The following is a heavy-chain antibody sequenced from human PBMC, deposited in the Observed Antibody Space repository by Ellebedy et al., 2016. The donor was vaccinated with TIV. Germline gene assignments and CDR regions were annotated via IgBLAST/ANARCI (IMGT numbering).Heavy chain of an antibody. J-gene: IGHJ6*03. CDR3: AKCSSSNYVTSNYYMDV. D-gene: IGHD4-11*01. V-gene: IGHV3-23*01. CDR2: ISGSGGST. CDR1: GFTFSSYW. Sequence: GGSLRLSXAASGFTFSSYWMSWVRQAPGKGLEWVSAISGSGGSTYYADSGKGRFTISRDNSKNTLYLQMNSLRAEDTAVYYCAKCSSSNYVTSNYYMDVWGKGTTVTVSS.